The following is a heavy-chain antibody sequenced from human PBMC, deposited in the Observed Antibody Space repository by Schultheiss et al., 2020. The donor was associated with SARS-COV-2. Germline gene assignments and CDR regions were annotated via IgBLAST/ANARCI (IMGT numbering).Heavy chain of an antibody. J-gene: IGHJ6*02. D-gene: IGHD3-3*01. V-gene: IGHV3-66*02. CDR3: ARDNDFWSGYYGMDV. CDR2: IYSGGST. Sequence: GGSLRLSCAASGFTVSSNYMSWVRQAPGKGLEWVSVIYSGGSTYYADSVKGRFTISRDNSKNTLYLQMNSLRAEDTAVYYCARDNDFWSGYYGMDVWGQGTTVTVSS. CDR1: GFTVSSNY.